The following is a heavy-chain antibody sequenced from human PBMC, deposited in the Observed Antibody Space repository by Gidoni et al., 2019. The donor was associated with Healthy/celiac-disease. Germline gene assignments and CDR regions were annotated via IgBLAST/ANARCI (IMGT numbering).Heavy chain of an antibody. D-gene: IGHD1-7*01. Sequence: EVPLLESGGGLVQPGGSLRLSFAAPASTFSSYAMPWLRQAPGKGLEWVSAISGSGGSTYYADSVKGRFTISRDNSKNTLYLQMNSLRAEDTAVYYCAKDETGTTKTSFPWERLQQFDPWGQGTLVTVSS. CDR1: ASTFSSYA. CDR2: ISGSGGST. CDR3: AKDETGTTKTSFPWERLQQFDP. J-gene: IGHJ5*02. V-gene: IGHV3-23*01.